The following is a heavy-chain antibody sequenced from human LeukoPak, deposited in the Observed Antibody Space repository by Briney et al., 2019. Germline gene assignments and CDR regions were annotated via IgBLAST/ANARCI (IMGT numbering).Heavy chain of an antibody. Sequence: LSETLSRTCTVSGGSISSGSYYWSWIRQPAGNGLEWIGRIYTSGSTNYNPSLKSRVTISVDTSKNQFSLKLSSVTAADTAVYYCARDRYYYYYMDVWGKGTTVTVSS. J-gene: IGHJ6*03. CDR1: GGSISSGSYY. CDR3: ARDRYYYYYMDV. CDR2: IYTSGST. V-gene: IGHV4-61*02.